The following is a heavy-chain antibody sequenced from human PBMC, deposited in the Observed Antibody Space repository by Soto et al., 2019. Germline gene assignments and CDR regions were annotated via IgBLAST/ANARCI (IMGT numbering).Heavy chain of an antibody. J-gene: IGHJ4*02. CDR1: GRSFSGYY. CDR2: INHSGST. CDR3: ARGGRSSGWAPDY. V-gene: IGHV4-34*01. D-gene: IGHD1-26*01. Sequence: SETLSLTCAVYGRSFSGYYWSWIRQPPGKGLEWIGEINHSGSTNYNPSLKSRVTISVDTSKNQFSLKLSSVTAADTAVYYCARGGRSSGWAPDYWGQGTLVTVSS.